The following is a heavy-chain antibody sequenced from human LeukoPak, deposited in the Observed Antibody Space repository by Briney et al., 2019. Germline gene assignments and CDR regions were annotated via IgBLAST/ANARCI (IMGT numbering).Heavy chain of an antibody. CDR2: MNPNSGNT. D-gene: IGHD3-22*01. CDR1: GYTFTSYD. V-gene: IGHV1-8*01. J-gene: IGHJ4*02. CDR3: ARALSTGYYDSSGYSRKNYFDY. Sequence: ASVKVSCKASGYTFTSYDINWVRQATGQGLEWMGWMNPNSGNTGYAQKFQGRVTMTRNTSISTAYMELSSLRSEDTAVYYCARALSTGYYDSSGYSRKNYFDYWGQGTLVTVSS.